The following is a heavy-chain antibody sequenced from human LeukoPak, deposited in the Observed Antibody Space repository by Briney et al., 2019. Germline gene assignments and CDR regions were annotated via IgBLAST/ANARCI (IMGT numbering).Heavy chain of an antibody. CDR3: ARGQRVDFWSGYYTVFVP. D-gene: IGHD3-3*01. CDR2: ISSSTGTI. J-gene: IGHJ4*02. V-gene: IGHV3-48*04. CDR1: GFTFSSYS. Sequence: PGGSLRLSCAGSGFTFSSYSMNWVRQAPGKGLEWVSYISSSTGTIYYADSVKGRFTISRDNAKHSLYLQMNSLRAEDTAVYYCARGQRVDFWSGYYTVFVPWGQGTLVTVSS.